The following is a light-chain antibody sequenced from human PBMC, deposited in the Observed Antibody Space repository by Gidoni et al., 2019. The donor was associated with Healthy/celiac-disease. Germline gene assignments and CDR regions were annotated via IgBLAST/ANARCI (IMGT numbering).Light chain of an antibody. CDR2: KAS. J-gene: IGKJ2*01. CDR3: QQYNSYRT. Sequence: DIQMTQSPSTLSASVGDSVIITCRASQSISSWLAWYQQQQGKAPKLLIDKASSLESGVPSRFSGSGSGTEFTLTISRLQPDDVATYYCQQYNSYRTFGQGTKLEIK. CDR1: QSISSW. V-gene: IGKV1-5*03.